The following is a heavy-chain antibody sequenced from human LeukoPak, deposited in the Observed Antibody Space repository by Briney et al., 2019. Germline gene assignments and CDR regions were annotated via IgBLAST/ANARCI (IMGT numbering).Heavy chain of an antibody. V-gene: IGHV4-59*08. J-gene: IGHJ4*02. CDR2: IYYSGST. Sequence: SETLSLTCTVSGGSISSYYWSWIRQPPGKGLEWIGYIYYSGSTNYNPSLKSRVTISVDTSKNQFSLKLSSVTAADTAVYYCARHEDWGVIDYWGQGTLVTVSP. CDR1: GGSISSYY. D-gene: IGHD3-16*02. CDR3: ARHEDWGVIDY.